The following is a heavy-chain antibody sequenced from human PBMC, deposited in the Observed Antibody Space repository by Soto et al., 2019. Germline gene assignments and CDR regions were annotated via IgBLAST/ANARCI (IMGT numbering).Heavy chain of an antibody. CDR1: GGTFSSYT. J-gene: IGHJ6*02. V-gene: IGHV1-69*08. CDR2: IIPILAPA. D-gene: IGHD2-15*01. Sequence: QVQLVQSGTEVKKPGSSVKVSCKASGGTFSSYTISWVRQAPGQGLEWMGRIIPILAPADYAQNFQGRVTITADESTSTADMELSSLRSEDTAVYYCARNTRCSEGACHMDIWGQGTTVTVSS. CDR3: ARNTRCSEGACHMDI.